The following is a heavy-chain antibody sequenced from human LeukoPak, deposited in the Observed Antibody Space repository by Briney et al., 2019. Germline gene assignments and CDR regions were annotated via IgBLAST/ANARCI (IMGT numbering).Heavy chain of an antibody. Sequence: PGGSLRLSCAASGFTFSSYDMHWVRQATGKGLERVSAIGTAGDTYYPGSVKGRFTISRENAKNSLYLQMNSLRAGDTAVYYCARETREGYFDYWGQGTLVTVSS. V-gene: IGHV3-13*01. CDR1: GFTFSSYD. CDR3: ARETREGYFDY. CDR2: IGTAGDT. J-gene: IGHJ4*02. D-gene: IGHD1-26*01.